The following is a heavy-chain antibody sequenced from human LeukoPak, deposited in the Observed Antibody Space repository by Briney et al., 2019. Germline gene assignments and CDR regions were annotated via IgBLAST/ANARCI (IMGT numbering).Heavy chain of an antibody. V-gene: IGHV3-23*01. CDR3: AKGSGIAVAGIGGSYFDY. D-gene: IGHD6-19*01. Sequence: GGSLRLSCAASGLTFSSYAMSWVRQAPGKGLEWVSAISGSGGSTYYADSVKGQFTISRDNSKNTLYLQMNSLRAEDTAVYYCAKGSGIAVAGIGGSYFDYWGQGTLVTVSS. J-gene: IGHJ4*02. CDR2: ISGSGGST. CDR1: GLTFSSYA.